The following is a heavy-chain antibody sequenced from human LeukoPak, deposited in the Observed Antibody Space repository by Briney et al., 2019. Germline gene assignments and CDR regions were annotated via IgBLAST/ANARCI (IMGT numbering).Heavy chain of an antibody. CDR1: GYTFTTYD. CDR2: MNHNSGNT. CDR3: ARVAGNCGGDCYRLVY. J-gene: IGHJ4*02. V-gene: IGHV1-8*01. D-gene: IGHD2-21*01. Sequence: GASVKVSCKASGYTFTTYDINWVRQATGQGLEWMAWMNHNSGNTGYAQKFQGRVTMTRNTSISTAYMELSSLRSEDTAVYYCARVAGNCGGDCYRLVYWGQGTLVTVAS.